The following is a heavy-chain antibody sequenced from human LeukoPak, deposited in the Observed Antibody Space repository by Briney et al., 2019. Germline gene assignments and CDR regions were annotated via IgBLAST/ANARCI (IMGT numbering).Heavy chain of an antibody. CDR2: MNPNSGNT. J-gene: IGHJ6*04. V-gene: IGHV1-8*01. CDR1: GYTFTSYD. Sequence: ASVKVSCKASGYTFTSYDINWVRQATGQGLEWMGWMNPNSGNTGYAQKFQGRVTMTRNTSISTAYMELSSLRSEDTAVYYCAKDLVVVREEWFSPMDVWGKGTTVTVSS. CDR3: AKDLVVVREEWFSPMDV. D-gene: IGHD3-3*01.